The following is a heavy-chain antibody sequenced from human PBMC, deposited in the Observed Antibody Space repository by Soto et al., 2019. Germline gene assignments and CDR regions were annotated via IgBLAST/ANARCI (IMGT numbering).Heavy chain of an antibody. D-gene: IGHD3-10*01. CDR1: GFTFTTYS. J-gene: IGHJ4*02. Sequence: EVPLVESGGGLVQPGGSLRLSCAAAGFTFTTYSMNWVRQAPGKGLEWVSYISSSSSTTYYADSVKGRFTISGDNAKNSLYLQMNSLRDEATAVYYCARDAGSWGYWGQGTLVTVSS. CDR2: ISSSSSTT. V-gene: IGHV3-48*02. CDR3: ARDAGSWGY.